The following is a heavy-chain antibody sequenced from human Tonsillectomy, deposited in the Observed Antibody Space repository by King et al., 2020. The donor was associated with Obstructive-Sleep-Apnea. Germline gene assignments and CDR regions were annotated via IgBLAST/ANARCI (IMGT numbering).Heavy chain of an antibody. J-gene: IGHJ3*02. D-gene: IGHD6-19*01. CDR2: IRYDGSNK. CDR1: GFTFSSYG. CDR3: AKDLIRLAVAGTGPAFHI. Sequence: VQLVESGGGVVQPGGSLRLSCAASGFTFSSYGIHWVRQAPGKGLEWVAFIRYDGSNKYYADSVKGRFTISRDNSKNTLCLQMNSLRAEDTALYYCAKDLIRLAVAGTGPAFHIWGQGTMVTVSS. V-gene: IGHV3-30*02.